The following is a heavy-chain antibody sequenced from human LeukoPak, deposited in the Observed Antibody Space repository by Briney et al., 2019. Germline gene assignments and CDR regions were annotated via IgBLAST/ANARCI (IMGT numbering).Heavy chain of an antibody. Sequence: PGKSLRLSCAASGFTFSTYTMHWVRQAPGKGLEWVALISYDGTNKHYADSVKGRFILSRDSSKNTLYLQMNSLRAEDTAVYYCAKGSQTYYYYMDVWGKGTTVIISS. CDR3: AKGSQTYYYYMDV. CDR1: GFTFSTYT. CDR2: ISYDGTNK. J-gene: IGHJ6*03. V-gene: IGHV3-30*04.